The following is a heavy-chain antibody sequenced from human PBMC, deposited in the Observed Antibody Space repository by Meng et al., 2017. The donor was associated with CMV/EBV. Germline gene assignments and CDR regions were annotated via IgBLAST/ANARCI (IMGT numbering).Heavy chain of an antibody. Sequence: GGSLRLSCAASGFTFSSHWMSWFRQAPGKGLEWVANIKQDGSNKYFADSVKGRFNISRDISKNRLYLRMNGLTTEDTAVYYCARGGRLLDINWYFDLWGRGTLVTISS. CDR3: ARGGRLLDINWYFDL. D-gene: IGHD3/OR15-3a*01. CDR2: IKQDGSNK. CDR1: GFTFSSHW. V-gene: IGHV3-7*01. J-gene: IGHJ2*01.